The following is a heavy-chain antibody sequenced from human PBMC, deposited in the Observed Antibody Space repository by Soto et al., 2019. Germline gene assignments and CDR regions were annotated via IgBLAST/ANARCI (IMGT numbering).Heavy chain of an antibody. CDR3: ARIFEAAAGDYYFDY. CDR1: GFSLSNARMG. CDR2: IFSNDEK. Sequence: GPTLVNPTETLTLTCPVSGFSLSNARMGVSWIRQPPGKALEWLAHIFSNDEKSYSTSLKSRLTISKDTSKSQVVLTMTNMDPVDTASYYCARIFEAAAGDYYFDYWGQGTLVTVSS. V-gene: IGHV2-26*01. D-gene: IGHD6-13*01. J-gene: IGHJ4*02.